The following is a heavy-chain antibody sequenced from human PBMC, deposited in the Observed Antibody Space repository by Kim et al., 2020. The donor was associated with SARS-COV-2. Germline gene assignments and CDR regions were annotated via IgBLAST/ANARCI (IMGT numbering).Heavy chain of an antibody. D-gene: IGHD3-3*01. CDR1: GGSFSGYY. CDR3: SRARYGVEYWFDP. CDR2: INHSGST. Sequence: SETLSLTCAVSGGSFSGYYWSWIRQPPGKGLEWIGEINHSGSTNYNPSLKSRVTISEYTSKNQFTRKLSSVTAADTAAYYCSRARYGVEYWFDPWGQGTLVTISS. V-gene: IGHV4-34*01. J-gene: IGHJ5*02.